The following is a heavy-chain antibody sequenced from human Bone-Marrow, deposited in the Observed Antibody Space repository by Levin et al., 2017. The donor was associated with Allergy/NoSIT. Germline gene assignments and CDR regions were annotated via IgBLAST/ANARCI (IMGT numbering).Heavy chain of an antibody. J-gene: IGHJ5*02. D-gene: IGHD6-13*01. Sequence: LSQTLSLTCSVSSGSIDSGAYYWSWLRQLPGKGLEWIGYIYYTGATKYNASLKSRVTISLDMSKNQFSLRLASVTAADTAVYYCARGRGSGSWYSLLWFDPWGQGTQVTVSS. CDR2: IYYTGAT. CDR1: SGSIDSGAYY. V-gene: IGHV4-31*03. CDR3: ARGRGSGSWYSLLWFDP.